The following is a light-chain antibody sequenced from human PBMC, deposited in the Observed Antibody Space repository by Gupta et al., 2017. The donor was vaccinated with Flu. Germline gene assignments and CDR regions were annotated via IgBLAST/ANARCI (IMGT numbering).Light chain of an antibody. CDR1: HTCLYSSRNRNC. CDR3: QQYYRFPPT. V-gene: IGKV4-1*01. Sequence: SPGESATISDKSSHTCLYSSRNRNCLAWYQQKPGQPPKLLIYCASTRQTGVPYRFSGSGSGTDFTLTISSLQAEDLAVYYCQQYYRFPPTFGQGTKVEIK. J-gene: IGKJ1*01. CDR2: CAS.